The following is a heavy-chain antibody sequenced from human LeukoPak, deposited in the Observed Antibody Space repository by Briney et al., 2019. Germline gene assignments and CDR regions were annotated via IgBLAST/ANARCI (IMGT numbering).Heavy chain of an antibody. Sequence: GPVKVSCKASGYTFTGYYMHWVRQAPGQGLEWMGWINPNSGGTNYAQKFQGRVTMTRDTSISTAYMELSRLRSDDTAVNYCARVPCSGGSCYPFDIWGQGTMVTVSS. CDR3: ARVPCSGGSCYPFDI. CDR2: INPNSGGT. CDR1: GYTFTGYY. V-gene: IGHV1-2*02. J-gene: IGHJ3*02. D-gene: IGHD2-15*01.